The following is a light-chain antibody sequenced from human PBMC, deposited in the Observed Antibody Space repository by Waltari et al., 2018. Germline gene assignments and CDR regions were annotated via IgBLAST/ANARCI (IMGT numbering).Light chain of an antibody. V-gene: IGKV1-39*01. CDR1: QTISTN. Sequence: IQMTQSPSSLSASLGDRVTITCRASQTISTNLNWYQHRPGKVPKLLIYAATFLQSGVPSRFSGSGSGTDFTLTIRSLQPEDFVFYFCQQSYSAPPSFGGGTKVDVK. J-gene: IGKJ4*01. CDR2: AAT. CDR3: QQSYSAPPS.